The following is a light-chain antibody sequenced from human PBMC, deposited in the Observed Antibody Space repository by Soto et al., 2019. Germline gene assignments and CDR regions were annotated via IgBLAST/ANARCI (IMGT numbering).Light chain of an antibody. Sequence: QSALTQPPSASGSPGQSVTISCTGTSSDVGGYNYVSWYQQHPGKAPKLMIYEVNKRPSGVPDRFSGSKSGNTASLTVSGLQAEDEAYYYCSSYAGSNNFGVFGTGIKLTVL. CDR3: SSYAGSNNFGV. J-gene: IGLJ1*01. V-gene: IGLV2-8*01. CDR1: SSDVGGYNY. CDR2: EVN.